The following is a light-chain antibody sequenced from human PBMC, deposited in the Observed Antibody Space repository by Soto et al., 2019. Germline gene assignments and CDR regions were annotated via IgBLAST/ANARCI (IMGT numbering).Light chain of an antibody. J-gene: IGLJ1*01. CDR2: EVT. CDR3: SSYTASNILEV. V-gene: IGLV2-14*01. Sequence: QSALTQPASVSGSPGQSITICCTGTSSDVGGYNFVSWYQQHPGKAPKLIIYEVTHRPSGVSNRFSGSKSGNTASLTISGLQAEDEADYYCSSYTASNILEVFGTGTKVTVL. CDR1: SSDVGGYNF.